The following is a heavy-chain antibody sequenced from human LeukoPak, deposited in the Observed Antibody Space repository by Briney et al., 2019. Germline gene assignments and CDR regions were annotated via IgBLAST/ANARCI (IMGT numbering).Heavy chain of an antibody. CDR1: GFTFDDYA. CDR2: ISWNTGSI. J-gene: IGHJ6*02. Sequence: GRSLRLSCAASGFTFDDYAMHWVRQAPGKGLEWVSGISWNTGSIGYADSVKGRFTISGDNAKNSLYLQMNTLRAEDTALYYCAKDISSSWSGMDVWGQGTTVTVSS. V-gene: IGHV3-9*01. CDR3: AKDISSSWSGMDV. D-gene: IGHD6-13*01.